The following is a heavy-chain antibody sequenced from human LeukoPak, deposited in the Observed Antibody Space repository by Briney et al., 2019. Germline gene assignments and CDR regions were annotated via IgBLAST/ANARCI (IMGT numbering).Heavy chain of an antibody. CDR1: GYTFTSYG. Sequence: GASVTVSCTASGYTFTSYGISWVRQAPGQGLEWMGWISAYNGNTNYAQKLQGRVTMTTDTPTSTAYMELRSLRSDDTAVYYCARGTARDSSGYYRFDYWGQGTLVTVSS. D-gene: IGHD3-22*01. V-gene: IGHV1-18*01. CDR2: ISAYNGNT. J-gene: IGHJ4*02. CDR3: ARGTARDSSGYYRFDY.